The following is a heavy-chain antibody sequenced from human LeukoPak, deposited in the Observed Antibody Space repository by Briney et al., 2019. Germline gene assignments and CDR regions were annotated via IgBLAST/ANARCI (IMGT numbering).Heavy chain of an antibody. J-gene: IGHJ4*02. V-gene: IGHV2-5*02. D-gene: IGHD3-22*01. CDR3: ARPYYDSSGYYLGYFDY. Sequence: ESGPTLVKPTQTLTLTCTFSGFSLSTSGVGVGWIRQPPGKALEWLALIYWDDDKRYSPSLKSRLTITKDTSKNQVVLTMTNMDPVDTATYYCARPYYDSSGYYLGYFDYWGREPCSPSPQ. CDR2: IYWDDDK. CDR1: GFSLSTSGVG.